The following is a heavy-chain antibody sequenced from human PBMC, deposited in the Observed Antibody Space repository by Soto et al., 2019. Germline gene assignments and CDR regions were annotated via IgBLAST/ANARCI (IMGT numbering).Heavy chain of an antibody. J-gene: IGHJ6*02. CDR3: ARARTYSSFYGMDV. D-gene: IGHD6-6*01. Sequence: QPGGSLRLSCAASGFTFSSYAMHWVRQAPGKGLEWVAVISYDGSNKYYADSVKGRFTISRDNSKNTLYLQMNSLRAEDTAVYYCARARTYSSFYGMDVWGQGTTVTVSS. V-gene: IGHV3-30-3*01. CDR2: ISYDGSNK. CDR1: GFTFSSYA.